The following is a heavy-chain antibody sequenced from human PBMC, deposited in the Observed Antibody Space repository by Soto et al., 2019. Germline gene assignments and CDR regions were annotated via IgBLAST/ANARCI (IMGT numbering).Heavy chain of an antibody. D-gene: IGHD2-15*01. V-gene: IGHV3-7*01. J-gene: IGHJ4*02. CDR2: INQDGSEK. CDR3: ARDGGGYYLDY. CDR1: ELTFSGYW. Sequence: GGSLRLSCAAAELTFSGYWMNCVRQAPGKGLAWVANINQDGSEKYYVDSVKGRFTISRDNAKKSLDLQMNSLRAEDTAVYYCARDGGGYYLDYWGQGT.